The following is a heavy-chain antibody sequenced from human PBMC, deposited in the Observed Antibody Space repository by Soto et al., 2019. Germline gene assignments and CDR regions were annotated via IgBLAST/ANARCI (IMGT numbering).Heavy chain of an antibody. J-gene: IGHJ4*02. CDR2: VFYNGNT. CDR3: SRNRGHREAFDY. V-gene: IGHV4-39*01. CDR1: GDSIGKSKYY. Sequence: SETLSLTCTVSGDSIGKSKYYWGWIRQPPGKGLEWIGSVFYNGNTYHNPSLKSRVTISVDTSNNQFSLRMSSVTAADTSVFYFSRNRGHREAFDYWSRGTLDPVSS.